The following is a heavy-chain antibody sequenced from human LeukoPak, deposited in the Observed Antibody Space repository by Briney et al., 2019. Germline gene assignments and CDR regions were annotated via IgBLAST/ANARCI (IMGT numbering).Heavy chain of an antibody. V-gene: IGHV4-61*02. Sequence: SQTLSLTCTVSGGSISSGSYCWSWIRQPAGKGLEWIGRIYTSGSTNYNPSLKSRVTISVDTSKNQFSLKLSSVTAADTAVYYCARDRWELIDYWGQGTLVTVSS. J-gene: IGHJ4*02. CDR3: ARDRWELIDY. CDR1: GGSISSGSYC. D-gene: IGHD1-26*01. CDR2: IYTSGST.